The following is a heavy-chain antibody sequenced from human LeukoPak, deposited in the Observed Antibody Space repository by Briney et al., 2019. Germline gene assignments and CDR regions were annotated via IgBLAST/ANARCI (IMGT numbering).Heavy chain of an antibody. Sequence: GGSLRLSCEASGFTFSNSWMTWVRQTPGKGLEWVANIKTDGSEKYYVDSVRGRFTISRDNAKITLYLQMNTLRVEDTAVYYCTRDLMDYDVSTGLHHYYMDVWGQGTTVTVSS. CDR3: TRDLMDYDVSTGLHHYYMDV. CDR2: IKTDGSEK. V-gene: IGHV3-7*01. CDR1: GFTFSNSW. D-gene: IGHD3-9*01. J-gene: IGHJ6*02.